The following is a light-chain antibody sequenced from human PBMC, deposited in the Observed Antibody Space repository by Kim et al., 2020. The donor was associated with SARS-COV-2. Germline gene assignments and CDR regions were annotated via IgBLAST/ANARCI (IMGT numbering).Light chain of an antibody. J-gene: IGLJ3*02. Sequence: VALGQTARLTCGGNNIQTLNVHWYRQKPGQAPVLVMYKENKRPSGIPERFSGSNSGNTATLTISRAQADDEADYYCQVWDSGTWVFGGGTQLTVL. CDR3: QVWDSGTWV. CDR1: NIQTLN. CDR2: KEN. V-gene: IGLV3-9*01.